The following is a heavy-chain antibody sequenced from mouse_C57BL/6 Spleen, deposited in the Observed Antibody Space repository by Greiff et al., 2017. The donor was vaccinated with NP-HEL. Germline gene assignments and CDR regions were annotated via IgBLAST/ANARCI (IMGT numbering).Heavy chain of an antibody. V-gene: IGHV2-2*01. J-gene: IGHJ4*01. CDR1: GFSLTSSG. CDR3: ARMDYGNYYYAMDY. CDR2: IWSGGST. Sequence: QVQLQQSGPGLVQPSQSLSITCTVSGFSLTSSGVHWVRQSPGKGLEWLGVIWSGGSTDYNAAFISRLSISKDNSKSQVFFKMNSLQADDTAIYYCARMDYGNYYYAMDYWGQGTSVTVSS. D-gene: IGHD2-1*01.